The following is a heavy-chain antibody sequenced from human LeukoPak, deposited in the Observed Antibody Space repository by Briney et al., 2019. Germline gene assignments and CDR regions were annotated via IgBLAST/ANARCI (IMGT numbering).Heavy chain of an antibody. CDR1: GGSFSGYF. CDR3: ARHIKVAAAGKGRYFDY. Sequence: SETLSLTCTVHGGSFSGYFWSWIRQAPGKGLEWIGEISHVGTTNFNPSLQSRVTISVDTSKNQFSLKLSSVTAADTAVYYCARHIKVAAAGKGRYFDYWGQGTLVTVSS. J-gene: IGHJ4*02. V-gene: IGHV4-34*01. CDR2: ISHVGTT. D-gene: IGHD6-13*01.